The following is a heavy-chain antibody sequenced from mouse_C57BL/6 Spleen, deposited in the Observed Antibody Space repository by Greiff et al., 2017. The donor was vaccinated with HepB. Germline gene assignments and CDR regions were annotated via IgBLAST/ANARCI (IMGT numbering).Heavy chain of an antibody. V-gene: IGHV7-3*01. CDR1: GFTFTDYY. Sequence: DVKLVESGGGLVQPGGSLSLSCAASGFTFTDYYMSWVRQPPGKALEWLGFIRNKANGYTTEYSASVKGRFTISRDNSQSILYLQMNALRAEDSATYYCARSLLRQVYFDYWGQGTTLTVSS. CDR2: IRNKANGYTT. J-gene: IGHJ2*01. CDR3: ARSLLRQVYFDY. D-gene: IGHD2-4*01.